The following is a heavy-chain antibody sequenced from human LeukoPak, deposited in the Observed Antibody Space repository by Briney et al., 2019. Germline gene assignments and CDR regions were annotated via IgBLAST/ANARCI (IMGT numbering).Heavy chain of an antibody. Sequence: SETLSLTCAVYGVSFSGYYWRWLRQPPGKGLEWVGEINHSGSTNYNPSLKSRVTISVDTSKNQFSLKLSSVTAADTAVYYCARGDDRSIAARPFDYWGQGTLVTVSS. CDR3: ARGDDRSIAARPFDY. CDR2: INHSGST. J-gene: IGHJ4*02. CDR1: GVSFSGYY. D-gene: IGHD6-6*01. V-gene: IGHV4-34*01.